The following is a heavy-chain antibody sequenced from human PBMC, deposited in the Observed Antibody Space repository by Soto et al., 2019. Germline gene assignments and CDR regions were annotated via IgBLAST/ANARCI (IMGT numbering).Heavy chain of an antibody. CDR2: IDYSGST. CDR3: ARHSMDFSNRYFDY. V-gene: IGHV4-39*01. D-gene: IGHD4-4*01. J-gene: IGHJ4*02. CDR1: GGSISSTTYY. Sequence: SETLSLTCTVSGGSISSTTYYWGWIRQPPGKALEWIGSIDYSGSTFYNPSLKSRVTMSVDTSNNQFSLKLRSVTAADTTMYYCARHSMDFSNRYFDYWGQGTLVTVSS.